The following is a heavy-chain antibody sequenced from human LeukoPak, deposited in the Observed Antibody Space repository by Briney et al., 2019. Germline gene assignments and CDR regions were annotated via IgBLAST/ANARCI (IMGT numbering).Heavy chain of an antibody. CDR3: AKGFYYDILTGYPIYFDY. V-gene: IGHV3-9*01. D-gene: IGHD3-9*01. J-gene: IGHJ4*02. Sequence: PGGSLRLSCAASGFTFDDYAMHWVRQAPGKGLEWVSGISWNSGSIGYADSVKGRFTISRDNAKNSLYLQMNSLRAEDTALYYCAKGFYYDILTGYPIYFDYWGQGTLVTVSS. CDR1: GFTFDDYA. CDR2: ISWNSGSI.